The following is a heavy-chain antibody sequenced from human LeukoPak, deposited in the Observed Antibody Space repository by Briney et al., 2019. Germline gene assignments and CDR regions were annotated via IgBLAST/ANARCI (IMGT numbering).Heavy chain of an antibody. CDR1: GGSFSGYY. V-gene: IGHV4-34*01. CDR2: INHSGST. J-gene: IGHJ4*02. Sequence: SETLSLTCAVYGGSFSGYYWSWIRQPPGKGLEWIGEINHSGSTNYNPSLKSRVTISVDTSKNQFSLKLSSVTAADTAVYYCARTSSTSCCPFDYWGQGTLVTVSS. CDR3: ARTSSTSCCPFDY. D-gene: IGHD2-2*01.